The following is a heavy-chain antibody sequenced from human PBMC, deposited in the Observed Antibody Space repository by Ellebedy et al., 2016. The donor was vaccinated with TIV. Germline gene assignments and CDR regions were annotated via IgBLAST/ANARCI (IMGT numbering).Heavy chain of an antibody. V-gene: IGHV3-30-3*01. J-gene: IGHJ4*02. CDR3: AKAAPNWGERPTLDY. Sequence: GGSLRLSXAASGFTFSSYAMHWVRQAPGKGLEWVAVISYDGSNKYYADSVKGRFTISRDNSKNTLYLQMNSLRAEDTAVYYCAKAAPNWGERPTLDYWGQGTLVTVSS. CDR2: ISYDGSNK. CDR1: GFTFSSYA. D-gene: IGHD7-27*01.